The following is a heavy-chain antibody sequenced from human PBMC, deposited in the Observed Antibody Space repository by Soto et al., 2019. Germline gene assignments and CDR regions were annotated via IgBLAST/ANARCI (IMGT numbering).Heavy chain of an antibody. CDR1: GGTFSSYA. V-gene: IGHV1-69*12. Sequence: QVQLVQSGAEVKKPGSSVKVSCKASGGTFSSYAISWVRQAPGQGLEWMGGIIPIFGTANYAQKXQCXXTXSADESTSTAYMELSSLRSEDTAVYYCARVRVRFLEWLGSEGWGQGTLVTVSS. J-gene: IGHJ4*02. CDR3: ARVRVRFLEWLGSEG. D-gene: IGHD3-3*01. CDR2: IIPIFGTA.